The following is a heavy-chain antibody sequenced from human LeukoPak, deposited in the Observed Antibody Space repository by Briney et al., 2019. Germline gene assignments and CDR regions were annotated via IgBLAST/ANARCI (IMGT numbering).Heavy chain of an antibody. D-gene: IGHD1-26*01. CDR1: DGSISIYY. V-gene: IGHV4-59*01. CDR3: ARGRSNYYGMDV. Sequence: SETLSLTCTVSDGSISIYYWNWIRRPPGKGLEWIGYIYYNGNTNYSPSLKSRVTMSVDTSKNLFSLKVSSVTAADTAVYYCARGRSNYYGMDVWGQGTTVTVSS. J-gene: IGHJ6*02. CDR2: IYYNGNT.